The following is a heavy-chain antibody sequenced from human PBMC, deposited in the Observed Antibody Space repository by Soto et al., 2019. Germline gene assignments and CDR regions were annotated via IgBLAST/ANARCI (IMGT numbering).Heavy chain of an antibody. V-gene: IGHV4-30-2*01. J-gene: IGHJ4*02. Sequence: SETLSLTCTVSGGPFSRGGYYWSWIRQHPGKGLEWIGYIYHSGSPYYNPSLKSRVTILVDRSKNQFSLKLSSVTAADTAVYYCARGEVVALGYWGQGTLVTVSS. CDR3: ARGEVVALGY. CDR2: IYHSGSP. D-gene: IGHD2-15*01. CDR1: GGPFSRGGYY.